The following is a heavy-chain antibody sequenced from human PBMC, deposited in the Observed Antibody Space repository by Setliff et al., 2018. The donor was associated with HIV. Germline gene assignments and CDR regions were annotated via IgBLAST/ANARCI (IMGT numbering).Heavy chain of an antibody. Sequence: SETLSLTFTFSGVTSGDYYWPWIRQHPVKGLEWIGYIYSSGTKYYNPSLKSRLASSLDTSKNQFSLNLKSVTAADEAVYYCARGFCSGGFCHPNFYHYMDVWGKGTTVTVSS. CDR3: ARGFCSGGFCHPNFYHYMDV. CDR2: IYSSGTK. CDR1: GVTSGDYY. V-gene: IGHV4-31*03. D-gene: IGHD2-15*01. J-gene: IGHJ6*03.